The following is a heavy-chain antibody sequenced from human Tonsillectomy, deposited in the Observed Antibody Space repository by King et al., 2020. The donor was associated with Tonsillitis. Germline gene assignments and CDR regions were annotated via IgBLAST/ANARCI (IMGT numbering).Heavy chain of an antibody. D-gene: IGHD1-26*01. CDR2: LSSSSSII. CDR1: GFTFSGYA. Sequence: VQLVESGGGLVQPGGSLRLSCAASGFTFSGYAMNWVRQAPGKGLEWVSYLSSSSSIIYYADSVKGRFTISKDNAKNSLYLQMNSLRNEDTAVYYCARDAGTXWDLXYWGXXTLVTVSX. V-gene: IGHV3-48*02. J-gene: IGHJ4*02. CDR3: ARDAGTXWDLXY.